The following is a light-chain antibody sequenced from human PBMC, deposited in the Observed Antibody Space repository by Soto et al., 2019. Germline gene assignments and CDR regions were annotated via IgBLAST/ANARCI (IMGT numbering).Light chain of an antibody. Sequence: QSALTQPASVSGSPGQSITISCTGTSSDVGSYNLVSWYQQHPGKAPKLMIYEGSKRPSGVSNRFSGSKSGNTASLTISGLQAEDEADYYCCSYAGSREVFGGGTKLTV. J-gene: IGLJ2*01. V-gene: IGLV2-23*01. CDR2: EGS. CDR1: SSDVGSYNL. CDR3: CSYAGSREV.